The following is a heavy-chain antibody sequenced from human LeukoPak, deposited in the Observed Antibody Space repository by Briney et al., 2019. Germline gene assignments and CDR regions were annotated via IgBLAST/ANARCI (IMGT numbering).Heavy chain of an antibody. Sequence: GGSLRLSCAASGFTFGDYAMHWVRQAPGKGLEWVSLISGDGGSTYYADSVKGRFTISRDNSKNSLYLQMNSLRTEDTALYYCAKDNRGGYCSSTSCYAWFDPWGQGTLVTVSS. CDR2: ISGDGGST. CDR3: AKDNRGGYCSSTSCYAWFDP. J-gene: IGHJ5*02. D-gene: IGHD2-2*01. V-gene: IGHV3-43*02. CDR1: GFTFGDYA.